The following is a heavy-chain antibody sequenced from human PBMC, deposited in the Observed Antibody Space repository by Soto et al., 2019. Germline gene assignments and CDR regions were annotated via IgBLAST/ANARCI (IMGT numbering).Heavy chain of an antibody. D-gene: IGHD3-3*01. Sequence: ASVKVSCKASGYTFTSYDINWVRQATGQGLEWMGWMNPNSGNTGYAQKFQGRVTMTRNTSISTAYMELSSLRSEDTAVYYCARAAFYDFWSGYYIHWFDPWGQGTLVTVSS. CDR2: MNPNSGNT. V-gene: IGHV1-8*01. J-gene: IGHJ5*02. CDR3: ARAAFYDFWSGYYIHWFDP. CDR1: GYTFTSYD.